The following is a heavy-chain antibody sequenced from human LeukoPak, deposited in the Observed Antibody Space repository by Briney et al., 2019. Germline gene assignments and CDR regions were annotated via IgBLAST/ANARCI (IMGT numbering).Heavy chain of an antibody. D-gene: IGHD6-13*01. CDR3: ARDSSSWGNYGMDV. J-gene: IGHJ6*02. CDR2: INPNSGGT. CDR1: RYTFTGYY. Sequence: GASVKVSCKASRYTFTGYYMHWVRQATGQGLEWMGWINPNSGGTNYAQKFQGRVTMTRDTSISTAYMELSRLRSDDTAVYYCARDSSSWGNYGMDVWGQGTTVTVSS. V-gene: IGHV1-2*02.